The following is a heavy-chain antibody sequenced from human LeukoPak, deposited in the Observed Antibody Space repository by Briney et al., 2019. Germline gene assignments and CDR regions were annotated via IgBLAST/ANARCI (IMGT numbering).Heavy chain of an antibody. D-gene: IGHD6-13*01. J-gene: IGHJ6*03. CDR1: GDSVSSNSAA. V-gene: IGHV6-1*01. Sequence: PSQTLSLTCDISGDSVSSNSAAWNWIRQSPSRGLEWLGRTYYRSKWYSDYAVSVKSRIIISPDTSKNQFSLQLNSVTPEDTAVYYCARIYSSSWYVGGNYYYMDVWGKGTTVTVSS. CDR3: ARIYSSSWYVGGNYYYMDV. CDR2: TYYRSKWYS.